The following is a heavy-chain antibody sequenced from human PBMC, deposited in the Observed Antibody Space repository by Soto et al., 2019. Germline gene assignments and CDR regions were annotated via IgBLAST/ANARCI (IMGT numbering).Heavy chain of an antibody. CDR3: AKLALAELNYYDSSGYYPTNYFDY. D-gene: IGHD3-22*01. Sequence: AGSLRLSCAASGFTFSDYYMSWIRQAPGKGLEWVSYISSRSSTIYYADSVKGRFTISRDNAKNSLYLQMNSLRAEDTAVYYCAKLALAELNYYDSSGYYPTNYFDYWGQGTLVTVSS. CDR2: ISSRSSTI. V-gene: IGHV3-11*01. CDR1: GFTFSDYY. J-gene: IGHJ4*02.